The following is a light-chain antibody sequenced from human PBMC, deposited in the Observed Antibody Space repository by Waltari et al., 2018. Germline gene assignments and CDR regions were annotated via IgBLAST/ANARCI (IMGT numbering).Light chain of an antibody. V-gene: IGLV2-23*02. J-gene: IGLJ2*01. Sequence: QSALTQPASVSGSPGQSITISCTGTSREVGYFNLVSWYQQHPGTAPKLIISEVNKRPLGISSRFSGSKSGNTASLTISGLQPEDEAEYYCCSYAGVNTFLFGGGTKVTVL. CDR2: EVN. CDR3: CSYAGVNTFL. CDR1: SREVGYFNL.